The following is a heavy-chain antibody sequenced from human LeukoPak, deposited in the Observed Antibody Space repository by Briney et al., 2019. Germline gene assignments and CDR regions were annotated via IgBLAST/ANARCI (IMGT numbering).Heavy chain of an antibody. CDR1: GYTLTELS. CDR2: FDPEDGET. J-gene: IGHJ4*02. V-gene: IGHV1-24*01. D-gene: IGHD6-13*01. CDR3: ATGIAAAAGYYFDY. Sequence: ASVKVSCKVSGYTLTELSMHWVRQAPGKGLEWMGGFDPEDGETIYAQKFQGRVTMTEDTSTDTAYMELSSLRSEDTAVYYCATGIAAAAGYYFDYWGQGTLVTVSS.